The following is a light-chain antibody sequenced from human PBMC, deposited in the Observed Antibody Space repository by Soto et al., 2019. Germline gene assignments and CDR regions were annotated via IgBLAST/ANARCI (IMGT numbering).Light chain of an antibody. J-gene: IGLJ3*02. CDR1: NSDIGSFSL. CDR3: CSYAGGTSGV. CDR2: EDT. Sequence: QSALTQPASVSGSPGQSITISCTGTNSDIGSFSLVSWYQQHPGKAPKLVIYEDTRRPSGLSDRFSGSKSGNTASLTISGLQAEDEAAYYCCSYAGGTSGVFGGGTKLTVL. V-gene: IGLV2-23*01.